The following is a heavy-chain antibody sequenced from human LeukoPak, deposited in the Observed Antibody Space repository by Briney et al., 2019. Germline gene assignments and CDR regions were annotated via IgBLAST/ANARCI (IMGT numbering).Heavy chain of an antibody. D-gene: IGHD2-15*01. V-gene: IGHV4-30-4*01. Sequence: PSETLSLTCTVSGGSISSGDYYGSWIRQPPGKGLEWIGYIYYSGSTYYNPSLKSRVTMSVDTANNQFSLKMSSVTAADTAVYYCARHGRSGQGEWFDPWGQGALVTVST. CDR2: IYYSGST. CDR1: GGSISSGDYY. CDR3: ARHGRSGQGEWFDP. J-gene: IGHJ5*02.